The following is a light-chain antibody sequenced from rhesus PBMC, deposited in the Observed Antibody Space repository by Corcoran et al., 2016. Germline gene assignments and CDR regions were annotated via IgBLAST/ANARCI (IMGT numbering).Light chain of an antibody. CDR1: QGISSW. CDR3: HQYRSRALA. J-gene: IGKJ4*01. V-gene: IGKV1-22*01. Sequence: DIQMTQSPSSLSAAVGETDTITCRASQGISSWLAWYQQKPGKAPKLHRYKACSLQSVVPSRFSGSGSGTDFTLTISSLQSEDFATDCCHQYRSRALAFGDCAKVDI. CDR2: KAC.